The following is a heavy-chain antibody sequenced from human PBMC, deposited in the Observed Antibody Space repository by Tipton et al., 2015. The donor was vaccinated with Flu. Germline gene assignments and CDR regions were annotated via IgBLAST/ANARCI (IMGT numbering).Heavy chain of an antibody. Sequence: LRLSCTVSGGSVSSGYYWGWIRQPPGKGLEWIGSIYHSGSTYYNPSLKSRVTISLDTSKNQFSLKLSSVTAADTAVYYCARSTTVVTQRGYFQHWGQGSLVTVSS. D-gene: IGHD4-23*01. CDR1: GGSVSSGYY. CDR3: ARSTTVVTQRGYFQH. CDR2: IYHSGST. J-gene: IGHJ1*01. V-gene: IGHV4-38-2*02.